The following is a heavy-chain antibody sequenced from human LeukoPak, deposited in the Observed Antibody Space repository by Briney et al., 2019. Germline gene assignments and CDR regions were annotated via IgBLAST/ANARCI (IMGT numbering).Heavy chain of an antibody. CDR2: IYYSGST. CDR1: GGSFSSYY. D-gene: IGHD2-8*01. Sequence: SETLSLTCTVSGGSFSSYYWSWIRQPPGKGLEWIGYIYYSGSTNYNPSLKSRVTISVDTSKNQFSLKLSSVTAADTAVYYCARSPYCINGICYRRYYFDYWGQGTLVTVSS. V-gene: IGHV4-59*08. J-gene: IGHJ4*02. CDR3: ARSPYCINGICYRRYYFDY.